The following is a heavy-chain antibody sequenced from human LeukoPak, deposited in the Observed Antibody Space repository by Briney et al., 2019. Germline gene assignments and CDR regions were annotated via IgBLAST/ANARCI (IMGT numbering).Heavy chain of an antibody. V-gene: IGHV5-51*01. Sequence: GESLKISCKGSGYNFTSYWIGWVRQMPGIGLEWMGIIYPGDSDSRYSPSFQGQVTISADKSISTTYLQWSSLKASDTAMYYCARQVAYTSGRTFDFWGQGTLVTVSS. CDR2: IYPGDSDS. J-gene: IGHJ4*02. D-gene: IGHD6-19*01. CDR3: ARQVAYTSGRTFDF. CDR1: GYNFTSYW.